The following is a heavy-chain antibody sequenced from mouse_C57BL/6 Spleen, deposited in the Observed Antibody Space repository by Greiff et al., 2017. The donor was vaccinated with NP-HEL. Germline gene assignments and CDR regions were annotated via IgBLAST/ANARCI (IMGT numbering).Heavy chain of an antibody. J-gene: IGHJ4*01. CDR3: GKGVLRNYAMDY. V-gene: IGHV1-50*01. D-gene: IGHD1-1*01. Sequence: QVQLQQPGAELVKPGASVKLSCKASGYTFTSYWMQWVKQRPGQGLEWIGEIDPSDSYTNYNQKFKGKATLTVDTSSSTAYMQLSSLTSEDSAVYYCGKGVLRNYAMDYSGQGTSVTVSS. CDR2: IDPSDSYT. CDR1: GYTFTSYW.